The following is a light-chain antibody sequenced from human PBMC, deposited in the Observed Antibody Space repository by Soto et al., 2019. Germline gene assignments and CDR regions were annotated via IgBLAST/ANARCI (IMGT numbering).Light chain of an antibody. CDR1: QSVSSD. CDR2: DAS. V-gene: IGKV3-15*01. CDR3: QQYNNWPRT. Sequence: ETVLTQSPATLSVSPGERATLSCRASQSVSSDLAWYHQKPGQAPRLLIYDASTRATGIPARFSGSGSGTEFTLTINSLQSEDFAVYYCQQYNNWPRTFGQGTKVDIK. J-gene: IGKJ1*01.